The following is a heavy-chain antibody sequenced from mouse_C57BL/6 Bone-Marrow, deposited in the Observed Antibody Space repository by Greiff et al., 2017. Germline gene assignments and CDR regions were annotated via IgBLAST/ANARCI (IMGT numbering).Heavy chain of an antibody. D-gene: IGHD2-4*01. CDR1: GFSLTSYG. Sequence: VQVVESGPGLVQPSQSLSITCTVSGFSLTSYGVHWVRQSPGKGLEWLGVIWSGGSTDYNAAFITRLSISKDNSKSQVFFKMNSLQADDTAIYYCARERLRRGYWYFDVWGTGTTVTVSS. V-gene: IGHV2-2*01. J-gene: IGHJ1*03. CDR2: IWSGGST. CDR3: ARERLRRGYWYFDV.